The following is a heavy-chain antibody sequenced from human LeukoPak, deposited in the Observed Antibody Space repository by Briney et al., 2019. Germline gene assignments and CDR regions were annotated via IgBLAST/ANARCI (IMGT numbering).Heavy chain of an antibody. CDR2: IQQDGSEK. J-gene: IGHJ4*02. CDR3: AKGRLLWFGELPDY. CDR1: GFTFNYYW. D-gene: IGHD3-10*01. V-gene: IGHV3-7*03. Sequence: PGGSLRLSCAASGFTFNYYWLTWVRQAPGKGLEWVANIQQDGSEKYYVDSVKGRFIISRDNAKNSLYLQMNSLRAEDTAVYYCAKGRLLWFGELPDYWGQGTLVTVSS.